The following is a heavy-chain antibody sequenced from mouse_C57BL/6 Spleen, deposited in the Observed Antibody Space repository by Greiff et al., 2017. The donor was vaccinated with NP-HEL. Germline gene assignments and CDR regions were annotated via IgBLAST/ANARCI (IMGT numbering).Heavy chain of an antibody. CDR1: GYAFSSYW. Sequence: VQLQQSGAELVKPGASVKISCKASGYAFSSYWMNWVKQRPGKGLEWIGQIYPGDGDTNYNGKFKGKATLTADKSSSTAYMQLSSLTSEDSAVYFCANSYYCEAFDYWGQGTTLTVSS. D-gene: IGHD1-1*01. CDR3: ANSYYCEAFDY. V-gene: IGHV1-80*01. CDR2: IYPGDGDT. J-gene: IGHJ2*01.